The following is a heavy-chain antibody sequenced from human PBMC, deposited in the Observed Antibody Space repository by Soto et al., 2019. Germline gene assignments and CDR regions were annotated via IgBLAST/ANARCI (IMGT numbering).Heavy chain of an antibody. CDR1: GGSISSYY. CDR3: AREEEQPGPFDY. V-gene: IGHV4-59*01. CDR2: IYYSGST. Sequence: SETLSLTCTVSGGSISSYYWSWIRQPPGKGLEWIGYIYYSGSTNYIPSLKSRVTISVDTSKNQFSLKLSSVTAADTAVYYCAREEEQPGPFDYWGQGTLVTVSS. J-gene: IGHJ4*02. D-gene: IGHD6-13*01.